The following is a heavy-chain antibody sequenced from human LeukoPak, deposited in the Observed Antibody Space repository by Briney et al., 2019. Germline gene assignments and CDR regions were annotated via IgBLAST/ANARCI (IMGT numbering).Heavy chain of an antibody. Sequence: ASVKVSCKASGYTFTSYDINWVRQATGQGLEWMGWMNPNSGNTGYAQKLQGRVTMTRNTSISTAYMELSSLRSEDTAVYYCARTGSYAPPSGYWGQGTLVTVSS. J-gene: IGHJ4*02. CDR3: ARTGSYAPPSGY. D-gene: IGHD1-14*01. CDR1: GYTFTSYD. CDR2: MNPNSGNT. V-gene: IGHV1-8*01.